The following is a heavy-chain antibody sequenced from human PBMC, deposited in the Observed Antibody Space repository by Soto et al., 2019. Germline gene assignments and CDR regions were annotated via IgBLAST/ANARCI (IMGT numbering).Heavy chain of an antibody. CDR3: ARESSDY. CDR2: ISYDGSNK. V-gene: IGHV3-30-3*01. CDR1: GFTFSSYA. Sequence: QVQLVESGGGVVQPGRSLRLSCAASGFTFSSYAMHWVRQAPGKGLEWVAVISYDGSNKYYADSVKGRFTISSDNSKNTPYLQMNSLRAEDTAVYYCARESSDYWGQGTLVTVSS. J-gene: IGHJ4*02. D-gene: IGHD3-16*02.